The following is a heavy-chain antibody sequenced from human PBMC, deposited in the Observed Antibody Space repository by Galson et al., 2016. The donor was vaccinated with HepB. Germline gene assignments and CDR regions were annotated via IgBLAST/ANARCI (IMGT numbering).Heavy chain of an antibody. CDR1: GFTFSSYG. CDR2: VSHDGRVK. D-gene: IGHD6-19*01. J-gene: IGHJ4*02. V-gene: IGHV3-30*03. Sequence: SLRLSCAASGFTFSSYGMHWVRQAPGKELEWVAVVSHDGRVKYYEDSVKGRFTISRDNSRSTLFLEMNSLRPEDTAVYYCARDNLARIGVAGSFDYWGQGVRLTVSS. CDR3: ARDNLARIGVAGSFDY.